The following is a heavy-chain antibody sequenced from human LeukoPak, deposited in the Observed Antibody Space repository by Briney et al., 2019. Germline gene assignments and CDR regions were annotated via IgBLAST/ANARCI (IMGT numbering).Heavy chain of an antibody. D-gene: IGHD2-8*02. CDR1: GFTFSDYW. V-gene: IGHV3-7*01. J-gene: IGHJ4*02. CDR2: IKPDGSEK. CDR3: ACYVYWWSDLGY. Sequence: GGSLRLSCAASGFTFSDYWMTWVRQAPGKGLEWVANIKPDGSEKYYVDSVKGRFTISRDNAKNSLYLQMNSLRVEDTAVYYCACYVYWWSDLGYWGQGTLVTVSS.